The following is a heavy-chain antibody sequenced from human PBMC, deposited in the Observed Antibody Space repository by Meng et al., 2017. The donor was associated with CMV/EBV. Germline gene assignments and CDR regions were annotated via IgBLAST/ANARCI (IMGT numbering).Heavy chain of an antibody. J-gene: IGHJ4*02. CDR3: ASLGGGY. V-gene: IGHV4-4*07. Sequence: TLSLTCTVPGGSISSHVWSWIRQPAGKGLEWIGSIYSSGSTNYNPSLKSRVTMSVDTSKNQYSLQLNSVTAADTAVYYCASLGGGYWGQGALVTVSS. CDR1: GGSISSHV. CDR2: IYSSGST. D-gene: IGHD3-16*01.